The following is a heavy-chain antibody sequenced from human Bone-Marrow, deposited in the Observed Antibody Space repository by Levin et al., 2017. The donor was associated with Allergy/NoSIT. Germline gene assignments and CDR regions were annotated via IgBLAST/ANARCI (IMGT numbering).Heavy chain of an antibody. CDR3: ARAYNWNYAFDY. CDR2: TYYRSKWYH. D-gene: IGHD1-1*01. V-gene: IGHV6-1*01. J-gene: IGHJ4*01. CDR1: GDSVSSNSAA. Sequence: SQTLSLTCAISGDSVSSNSAAWNWIRQSPSRGLEWLGRTYYRSKWYHDYALSIKSRITINPDTSKNQFSLQLNSVTPEDTAVYYCARAYNWNYAFDYWGHGTLVTVSS.